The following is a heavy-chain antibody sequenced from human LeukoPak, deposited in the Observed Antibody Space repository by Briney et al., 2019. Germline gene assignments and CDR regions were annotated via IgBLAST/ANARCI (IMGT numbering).Heavy chain of an antibody. J-gene: IGHJ4*02. CDR1: RGSMNNYY. Sequence: SETLSLTCTVSRGSMNNYYWSWIRHPAGKGLEWIGRIYSTGITHYNPTLKSRVTLSVDTSKSQFSLNLSSVTAADAAVYYCARTSATGATYFDYWGQGTLVTVSS. CDR2: IYSTGIT. CDR3: ARTSATGATYFDY. D-gene: IGHD1-26*01. V-gene: IGHV4-4*07.